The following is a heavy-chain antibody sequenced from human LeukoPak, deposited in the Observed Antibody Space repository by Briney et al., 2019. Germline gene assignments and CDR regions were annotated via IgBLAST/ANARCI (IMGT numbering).Heavy chain of an antibody. V-gene: IGHV1-18*01. D-gene: IGHD6-13*01. CDR1: GYTFSTYG. J-gene: IGHJ3*02. Sequence: GASVRVSCKPSGYTFSTYGISWVRRAPGQGLEWMGWISTYNGNTYYALKLQGRVTMTTDTSTSTAYMELRSLRSDDTAVCYCAREKTRLAAGDAFDIWGQGTMVTVSS. CDR2: ISTYNGNT. CDR3: AREKTRLAAGDAFDI.